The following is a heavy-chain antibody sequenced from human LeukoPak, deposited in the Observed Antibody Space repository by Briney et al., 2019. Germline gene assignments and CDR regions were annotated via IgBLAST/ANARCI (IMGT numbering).Heavy chain of an antibody. CDR2: MNPNSGNT. J-gene: IGHJ3*02. CDR3: ARADYCSSTSCYNTGDAFDI. CDR1: GGTFSSYA. D-gene: IGHD2-2*01. V-gene: IGHV1-8*02. Sequence: ASVKVSCKASGGTFSSYAINWVRQATGQGLEWMGWMNPNSGNTGYAQKFQGRVTMTRNTSISTAYMELSSLRSEDTAVYYCARADYCSSTSCYNTGDAFDIWGQGTMVTVSS.